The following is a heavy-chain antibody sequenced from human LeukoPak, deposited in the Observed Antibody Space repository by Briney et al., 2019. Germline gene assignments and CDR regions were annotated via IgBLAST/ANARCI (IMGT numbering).Heavy chain of an antibody. CDR2: IDSDGSGT. CDR1: GLTLSGYW. Sequence: PGGSLRLSCSASGLTLSGYWMHWVRQIPGKGLVWVLRIDSDGSGTSYADSVKGRFTISRDDVKNTLYLQMNSLRVEDTGLYYCSTVEHFWGQGTLVTVSS. V-gene: IGHV3-74*01. J-gene: IGHJ4*02. CDR3: STVEHF. D-gene: IGHD1/OR15-1a*01.